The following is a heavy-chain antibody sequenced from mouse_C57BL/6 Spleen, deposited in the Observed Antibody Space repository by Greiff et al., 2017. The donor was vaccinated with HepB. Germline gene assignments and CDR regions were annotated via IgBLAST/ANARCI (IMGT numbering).Heavy chain of an antibody. CDR1: GYAFSSSW. D-gene: IGHD2-1*01. CDR3: ARFYYGNYGYAMDY. CDR2: IYPGDGDT. V-gene: IGHV1-82*01. Sequence: VQLQESGPELVKPGASVKISCKASGYAFSSSWMNWVKQRPGKGLEWIGRIYPGDGDTNYNGKFKGKATLTADKSSSTAYMQLSSLTSEDSAVYFCARFYYGNYGYAMDYWGQGTSVTVSS. J-gene: IGHJ4*01.